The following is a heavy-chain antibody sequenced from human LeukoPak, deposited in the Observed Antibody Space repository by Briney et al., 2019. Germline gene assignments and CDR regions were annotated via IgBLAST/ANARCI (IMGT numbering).Heavy chain of an antibody. CDR2: ISKSGSTI. D-gene: IGHD3-3*01. J-gene: IGHJ6*03. Sequence: GGSLRLSCAVSGLTFSDYYMSWIRQAPGKGLEWVSYISKSGSTIFYADSVKGRFTTSRDNARNSVYLQMNSLRADDTAIYYCARHSEGYYYYMDLWGKGTPVTISS. CDR1: GLTFSDYY. V-gene: IGHV3-11*01. CDR3: ARHSEGYYYYMDL.